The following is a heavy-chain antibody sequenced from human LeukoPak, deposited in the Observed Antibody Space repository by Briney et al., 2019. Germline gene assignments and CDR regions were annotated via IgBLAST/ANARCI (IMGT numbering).Heavy chain of an antibody. D-gene: IGHD5-12*01. CDR1: GFTFSNYW. Sequence: PPGGSLRLSCAASGFTFSNYWMSWVRQAPGKGLEWVANIKQDGSEKYYVDSVKGRFTISRDNAKNSLYLQMNSLRAEDTAVYYCARDNVHIVTRPPTVANYYYYYYYMDDWGKGTTVTVSS. CDR3: ARDNVHIVTRPPTVANYYYYYYYMDD. J-gene: IGHJ6*03. V-gene: IGHV3-7*01. CDR2: IKQDGSEK.